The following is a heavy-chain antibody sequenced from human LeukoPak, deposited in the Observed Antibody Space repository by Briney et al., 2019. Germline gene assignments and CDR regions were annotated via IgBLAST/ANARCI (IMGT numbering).Heavy chain of an antibody. J-gene: IGHJ4*02. Sequence: GGSLRLSCAASGFTFSSYSMNWVRQAPGKGLEWVSSISSSSTYIYYADSVKGRFTVSRDNAKNSLYLQTNSLRAEDTAVYFCASQYTSSRIFDDWGQGTLVTVPS. D-gene: IGHD6-13*01. CDR1: GFTFSSYS. V-gene: IGHV3-21*01. CDR2: ISSSSTYI. CDR3: ASQYTSSRIFDD.